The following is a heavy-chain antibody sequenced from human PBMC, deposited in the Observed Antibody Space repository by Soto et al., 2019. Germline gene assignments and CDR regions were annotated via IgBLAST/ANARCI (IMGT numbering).Heavy chain of an antibody. CDR2: ISSSGSTI. D-gene: IGHD6-13*01. J-gene: IGHJ6*02. CDR1: GFTFSDYY. Sequence: PGGSLRLSCAASGFTFSDYYMSWIRQAPGKGLEWVSYISSSGSTIYYADSVKGRFTISRDNSKNSLYLQMNSLRAEDTAVYYCAINIAAAYYYGMDVCGQGTTVTVSS. V-gene: IGHV3-11*01. CDR3: AINIAAAYYYGMDV.